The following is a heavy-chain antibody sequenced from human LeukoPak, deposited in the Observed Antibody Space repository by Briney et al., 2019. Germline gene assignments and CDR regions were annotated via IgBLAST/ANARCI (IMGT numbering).Heavy chain of an antibody. CDR1: GFTFSSYS. D-gene: IGHD1-26*01. Sequence: GGSLRLSCAASGFTFSSYSMNWVRQAPGKGLEWFSYISSSSSTIYYADSVKGRFTISRDNAKNSLYLQMNSLRAEDTAVYYCVKSWGSTRPYYNYMAVWGKGNSVTVSS. V-gene: IGHV3-48*04. J-gene: IGHJ6*03. CDR2: ISSSSSTI. CDR3: VKSWGSTRPYYNYMAV.